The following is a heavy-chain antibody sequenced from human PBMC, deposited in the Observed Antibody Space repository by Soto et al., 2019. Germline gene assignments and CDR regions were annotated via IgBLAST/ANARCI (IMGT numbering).Heavy chain of an antibody. Sequence: PSETLSLTCTVSGGSISSGGYYWSWIRQHPGKGLEWIGYIYYSGSTYYNPSLKSPVTISVDTSKNQFSLKLSSVTAADTAVYYCASSRGVGYNWFDPWGQGSLVTVYS. D-gene: IGHD3-22*01. J-gene: IGHJ5*02. CDR3: ASSRGVGYNWFDP. V-gene: IGHV4-31*01. CDR1: GGSISSGGYY. CDR2: IYYSGST.